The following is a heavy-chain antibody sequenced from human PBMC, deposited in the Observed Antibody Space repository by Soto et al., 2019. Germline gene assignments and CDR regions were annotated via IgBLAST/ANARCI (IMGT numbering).Heavy chain of an antibody. CDR2: INPSGGGT. CDR3: ARVGNYISSSCQGHYNYYYGMDV. Sequence: QVQLVQSGAEVKKPGASVKVSCKASGYTFSSYYMHWVRQAPGQGLEWIGVINPSGGGTIHAQKFQGRLTMTRDKSTSTVYMELSCLRSEDTAVYYCARVGNYISSSCQGHYNYYYGMDVWGQGTTVIVSS. D-gene: IGHD2-2*01. V-gene: IGHV1-46*01. J-gene: IGHJ6*02. CDR1: GYTFSSYY.